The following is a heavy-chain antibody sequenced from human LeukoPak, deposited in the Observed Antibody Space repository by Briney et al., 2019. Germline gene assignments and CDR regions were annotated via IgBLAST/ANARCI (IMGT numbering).Heavy chain of an antibody. V-gene: IGHV4-34*01. CDR3: ARRLLWFGDCFDY. CDR1: GESFSGYY. J-gene: IGHJ4*02. D-gene: IGHD3-10*01. CDR2: ITHTGST. Sequence: SETLSLTCAVYGESFSGYYWSWIRQPPGKGLEWIAEITHTGSTNYNPSLKSRVTISVDTSKNQFSLKLSSVTAADTAVYYCARRLLWFGDCFDYWGQGTLVTVSS.